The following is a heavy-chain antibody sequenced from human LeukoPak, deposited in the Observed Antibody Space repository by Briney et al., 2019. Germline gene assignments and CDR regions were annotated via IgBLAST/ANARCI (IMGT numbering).Heavy chain of an antibody. CDR2: IKQDGSEK. Sequence: GGSLRLSCAASGFTFSSYWMSWVRQAPGKGLEWVANIKQDGSEKYYVDSVKGRFTISRDNAKNSLYLQMNSLRAEDTAVYYCARDRGSSWTRFDYWGQGTLVTVSS. V-gene: IGHV3-7*01. CDR3: ARDRGSSWTRFDY. D-gene: IGHD6-13*01. CDR1: GFTFSSYW. J-gene: IGHJ4*02.